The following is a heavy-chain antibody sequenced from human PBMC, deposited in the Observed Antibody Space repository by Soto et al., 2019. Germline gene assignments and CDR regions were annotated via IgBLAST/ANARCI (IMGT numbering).Heavy chain of an antibody. CDR3: AKAWGIDY. J-gene: IGHJ4*02. CDR2: ISGSGSST. CDR1: GFTVSSNY. V-gene: IGHV3-23*01. Sequence: PGGSLRLSCAASGFTVSSNYMSWVRQAPGKGLEWVSTISGSGSSTYSADSVKGRFTISRDNSKNTLYLQMNSLRVEDTAIYYCAKAWGIDYWGQGTLVTVSS. D-gene: IGHD7-27*01.